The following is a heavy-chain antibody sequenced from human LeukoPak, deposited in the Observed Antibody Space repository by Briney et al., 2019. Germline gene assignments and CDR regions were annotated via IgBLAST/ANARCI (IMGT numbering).Heavy chain of an antibody. V-gene: IGHV3-21*01. J-gene: IGHJ3*02. CDR3: ARVGGSYAASDI. CDR1: GFTFSSYS. Sequence: GGSLRLSCAASGFTFSSYSMNWVRQAPGKGLEWVSSISSSSSYIYYADSVKGRFTISRDNAKNSLYLQMNSLRAEDTAVYYCARVGGSYAASDIGGQGTMVTVSS. CDR2: ISSSSSYI. D-gene: IGHD1-26*01.